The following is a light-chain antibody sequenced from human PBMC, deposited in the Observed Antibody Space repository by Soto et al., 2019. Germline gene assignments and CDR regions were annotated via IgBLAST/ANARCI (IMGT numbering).Light chain of an antibody. CDR1: QSISSW. Sequence: DIQMTQSPSTLSASVGDRVTITCRASQSISSWLAWYQQKPGKAPKLLIYDASSLESGVPSRFSGSGSGTEFTLTISSLQPDDFATYYCQQYNSYSTFGQGPKVDSK. V-gene: IGKV1-5*01. CDR3: QQYNSYST. J-gene: IGKJ1*01. CDR2: DAS.